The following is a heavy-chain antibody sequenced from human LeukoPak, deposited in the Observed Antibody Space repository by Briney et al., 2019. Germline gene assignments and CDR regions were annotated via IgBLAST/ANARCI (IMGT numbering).Heavy chain of an antibody. CDR1: GFTFSSYA. CDR3: AKDHDRGFSYFNDY. Sequence: GGSLRLSCAASGFTFSSYAMSWVRQAPGKGLEWVSAISGSGGSTYYADSVKGRFTISRDNSKNTLYLQMNSLRAEDTAVYYCAKDHDRGFSYFNDYWGQGALVTVSS. V-gene: IGHV3-23*01. J-gene: IGHJ4*02. D-gene: IGHD3-10*01. CDR2: ISGSGGST.